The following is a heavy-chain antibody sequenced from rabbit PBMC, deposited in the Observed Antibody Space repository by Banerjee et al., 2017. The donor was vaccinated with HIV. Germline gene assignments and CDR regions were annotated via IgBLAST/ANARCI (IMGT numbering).Heavy chain of an antibody. CDR3: ARDWADSNGYSYAYDLNL. V-gene: IGHV1S45*01. J-gene: IGHJ4*01. Sequence: LEESGGGLVQPEGSLALTCTASGFSFSSSYWMCWVRQAPGKGLEWIGCIKPGSGSAYYASWVISRFTITSNTNQNTVTLQMTSLTAADTATYFCARDWADSNGYSYAYDLNLWGQGTLVTVS. CDR2: IKPGSGSA. CDR1: GFSFSSSYW. D-gene: IGHD6-1*01.